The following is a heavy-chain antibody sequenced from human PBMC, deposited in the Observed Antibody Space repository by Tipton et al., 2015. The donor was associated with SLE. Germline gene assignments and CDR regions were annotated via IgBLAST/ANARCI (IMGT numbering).Heavy chain of an antibody. CDR2: IYYSGST. J-gene: IGHJ6*03. D-gene: IGHD6-13*01. Sequence: TLSLTCTVSGGSISSYYWSWIRQPPGKGLEWIGSIYYSGSTNYNPSLKSRVTISVDTSKNQFSLKLSSVTAADTAVYYCARESSSWYGVGYYYYYYYMDVWGKGTTVTVSS. CDR3: ARESSSWYGVGYYYYYYYMDV. CDR1: GGSISSYY. V-gene: IGHV4-59*01.